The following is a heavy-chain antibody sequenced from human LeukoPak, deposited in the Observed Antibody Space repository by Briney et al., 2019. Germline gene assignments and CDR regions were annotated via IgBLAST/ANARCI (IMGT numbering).Heavy chain of an antibody. CDR3: ARRYSSSWYDY. Sequence: SETLSLTCTVSGGSISSSSYYWGWIRQPPGKGLEWIGEINHSGSTNYNPSLKSRVTISVDTSKNQFSLKLSSVTAADTAVYYCARRYSSSWYDYWGQGTLVTVSS. V-gene: IGHV4-39*07. J-gene: IGHJ4*02. CDR2: INHSGST. CDR1: GGSISSSSYY. D-gene: IGHD6-13*01.